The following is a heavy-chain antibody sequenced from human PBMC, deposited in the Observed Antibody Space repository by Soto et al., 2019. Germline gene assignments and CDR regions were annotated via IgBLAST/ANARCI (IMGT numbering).Heavy chain of an antibody. CDR2: IIPILGIA. Sequence: SVKVSCKASGGTFSSYTISWVRQAPGQGLEWMGRIIPILGIANYAQKFQGRVTITADKSTSTDYMELSSLRSEDTAVYYCAREGQLVPQFDYWGQGTLVTVSS. J-gene: IGHJ4*02. D-gene: IGHD6-6*01. V-gene: IGHV1-69*04. CDR3: AREGQLVPQFDY. CDR1: GGTFSSYT.